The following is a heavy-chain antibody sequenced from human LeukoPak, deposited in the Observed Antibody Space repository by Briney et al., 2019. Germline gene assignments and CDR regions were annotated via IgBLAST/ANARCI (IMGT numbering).Heavy chain of an antibody. CDR3: GRVGGPGAVDY. J-gene: IGHJ4*02. Sequence: GGSLRLSCAASGFTFSSYWMHWVRHAPGKGLVWVSRINSDGSSTSYADSVKGRFTISRDNAKNTLYLQVNSLRAEDTAVYYCGRVGGPGAVDYWGQGTLVTVSS. CDR2: INSDGSST. V-gene: IGHV3-74*01. CDR1: GFTFSSYW. D-gene: IGHD2-2*01.